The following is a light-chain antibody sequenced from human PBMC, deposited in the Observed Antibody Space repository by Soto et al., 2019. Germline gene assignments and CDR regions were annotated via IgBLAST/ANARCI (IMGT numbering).Light chain of an antibody. CDR2: DDV. Sequence: SYELTQPPSVSVAPGQTARISCGGYDIGDKSVHWYRQRPGQAPVLVVYDDVDRPSGIPERFSGSNSGNTATLTISSVEAGDEADYYCQVWDSSSDHWVFGGGTKVTVL. CDR1: DIGDKS. J-gene: IGLJ3*02. V-gene: IGLV3-21*02. CDR3: QVWDSSSDHWV.